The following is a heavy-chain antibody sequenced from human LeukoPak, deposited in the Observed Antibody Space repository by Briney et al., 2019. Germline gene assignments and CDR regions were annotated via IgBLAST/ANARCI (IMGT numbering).Heavy chain of an antibody. CDR3: ARYSWSASTPGSWFDP. CDR1: GGSVSSYF. Sequence: SETLTLTCTVSGGSVSSYFWSWIRQPPGKGLEWIGYIYNNGNNNYNPSLKSRISISVDTSKNQISLKLSSVTAADTALYYCARYSWSASTPGSWFDPWGQGTLVTVSS. V-gene: IGHV4-59*08. J-gene: IGHJ5*02. CDR2: IYNNGNN. D-gene: IGHD2-15*01.